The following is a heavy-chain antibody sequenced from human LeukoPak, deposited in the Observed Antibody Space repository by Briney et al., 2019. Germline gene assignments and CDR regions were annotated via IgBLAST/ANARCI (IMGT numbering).Heavy chain of an antibody. Sequence: AGGSLRLSCAASGFTFSSYGMHWVRQAPGKGLEWGAVIWYDGTNKYYADSVKGRFTISRDNSKNTLYLQMNSLRAEDTAVYSCARDRSYGSGYYYKNDAFDIWGQGTMVTVSS. CDR1: GFTFSSYG. V-gene: IGHV3-33*01. CDR2: IWYDGTNK. CDR3: ARDRSYGSGYYYKNDAFDI. D-gene: IGHD3-10*01. J-gene: IGHJ3*02.